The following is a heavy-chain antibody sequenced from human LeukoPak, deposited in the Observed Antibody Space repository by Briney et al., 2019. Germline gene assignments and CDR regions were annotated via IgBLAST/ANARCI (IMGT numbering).Heavy chain of an antibody. J-gene: IGHJ4*02. CDR1: GGSISSSSYY. CDR3: ARGPRPGYCSSTSCYTPWGFDY. V-gene: IGHV4-39*07. D-gene: IGHD2-2*02. CDR2: IYYSGST. Sequence: SETLSLTCTVSGGSISSSSYYWGWLRQPPGKGLEWIGSIYYSGSTYYNPSLKSRVTISVDTSKNQFSLKLSSVTAADTAVYYCARGPRPGYCSSTSCYTPWGFDYWGQGTLVTVSS.